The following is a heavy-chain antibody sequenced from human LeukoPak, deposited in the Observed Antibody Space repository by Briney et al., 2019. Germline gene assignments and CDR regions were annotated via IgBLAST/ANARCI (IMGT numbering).Heavy chain of an antibody. CDR3: ARDTPALMGRVFDY. D-gene: IGHD2-15*01. Sequence: ASVKVSCKASGYTLTDYYVHWVRQAPGQGLEWMGWINPHSGGTNFAQKFQGRVTMTEDTSTDTAYMELSSLRSDDTAVYYCARDTPALMGRVFDYWGQGTLVTVSS. CDR1: GYTLTDYY. J-gene: IGHJ4*02. CDR2: INPHSGGT. V-gene: IGHV1-2*02.